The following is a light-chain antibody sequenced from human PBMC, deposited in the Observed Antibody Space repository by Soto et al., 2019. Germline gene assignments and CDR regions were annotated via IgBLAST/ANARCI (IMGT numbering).Light chain of an antibody. CDR1: SSDVGGYNH. CDR2: EVS. Sequence: QSLLPQPASVSGSPGQSITISCTGTSSDVGGYNHVSWYQQHPGKAPKLMIYEVSNRPSGVSNRFSGSKSGNTASLTISGLQAEDEADYYCSSYTSSSTYVFGPGTKVNVL. CDR3: SSYTSSSTYV. J-gene: IGLJ1*01. V-gene: IGLV2-14*01.